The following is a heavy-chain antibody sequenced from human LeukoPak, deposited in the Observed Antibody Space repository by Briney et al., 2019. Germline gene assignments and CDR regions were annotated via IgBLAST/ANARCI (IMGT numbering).Heavy chain of an antibody. Sequence: LRLSCLASGVKFNDYAKLWVRQAPGKGLEWVSGLSWHSGSIGYADSVKGRFIISRDNAKNSLYLEMNSLRPEDSALYYCAKETKVGENLYYFDYWGRGTLVTVSS. CDR2: LSWHSGSI. V-gene: IGHV3-9*01. CDR3: AKETKVGENLYYFDY. J-gene: IGHJ4*02. D-gene: IGHD1-26*01. CDR1: GVKFNDYA.